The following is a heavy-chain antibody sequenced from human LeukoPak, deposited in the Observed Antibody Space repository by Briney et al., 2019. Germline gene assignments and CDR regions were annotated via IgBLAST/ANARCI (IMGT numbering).Heavy chain of an antibody. V-gene: IGHV3-30*04. D-gene: IGHD3-10*01. CDR1: GFTFSRYV. CDR3: ARAAPVRGVTFFDY. J-gene: IGHJ4*02. CDR2: ISKDGSDE. Sequence: GGSLRLPCVASGFTFSRYVIHWVRQAPGKGLEWVAVISKDGSDEHYADSVKGRFTVSRDTSKNSLYLQMNNLRGEDTAVYYCARAAPVRGVTFFDYWGQGTLITVSS.